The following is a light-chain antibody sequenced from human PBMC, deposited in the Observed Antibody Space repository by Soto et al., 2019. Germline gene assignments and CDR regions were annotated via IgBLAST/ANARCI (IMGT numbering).Light chain of an antibody. V-gene: IGKV3-11*01. CDR2: DAS. CDR1: QSVSSY. CDR3: QQRSNWLT. J-gene: IGKJ4*01. Sequence: EIVLTQSPATLSLSPGERATLSCRASQSVSSYLAWYQQKPGQAPRLLIYDASNRATGIPARFSGSVSGTDFPLTISSLESEDFAFYYCQQRSNWLTFGGGTKVEIK.